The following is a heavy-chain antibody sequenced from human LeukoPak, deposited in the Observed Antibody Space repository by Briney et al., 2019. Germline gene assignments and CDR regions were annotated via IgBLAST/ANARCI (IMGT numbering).Heavy chain of an antibody. D-gene: IGHD6-13*01. CDR1: GFTFSTYS. J-gene: IGHJ4*02. V-gene: IGHV3-21*04. Sequence: GGSLRLSCAASGFTFSTYSMNWLRLAPGKGLEWVSSISPDSNYKYYVDSVKGRFTISRDNSKNTLFLQMNSLRAEDTAVYYCAKRGSVGTLGHFDYWGQGTLVTVSS. CDR2: ISPDSNYK. CDR3: AKRGSVGTLGHFDY.